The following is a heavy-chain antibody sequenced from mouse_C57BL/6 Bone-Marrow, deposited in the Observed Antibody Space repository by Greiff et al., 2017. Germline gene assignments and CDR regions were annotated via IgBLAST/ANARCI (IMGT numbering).Heavy chain of an antibody. J-gene: IGHJ3*01. CDR3: ARDYDYTWFAY. D-gene: IGHD2-4*01. V-gene: IGHV1-50*01. CDR1: GYTFTSYW. Sequence: QVQLQQPGAELVKPGASVKLSCKASGYTFTSYWMQWVKQRPGQGLEWIGEIDPSDSYTNYNQKFNGKATLTVDTSYSTAYMQLSSLTSEDSAVYYCARDYDYTWFAYWGQGTLVTVAA. CDR2: IDPSDSYT.